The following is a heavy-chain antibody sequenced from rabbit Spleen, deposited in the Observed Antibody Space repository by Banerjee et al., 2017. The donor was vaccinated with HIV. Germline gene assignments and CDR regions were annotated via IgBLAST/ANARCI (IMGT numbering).Heavy chain of an antibody. J-gene: IGHJ4*01. Sequence: QSLEESGGDLVKPGASLTLTCTASGFSFSSGYVCWVRQAPGKGLEWIGYIVPIFGVTYYANWVNGRFTISSHNAQNTLYLQLNSLTAADTATYFCVREAGYGGYGDGNLWGPGTLVTVS. CDR2: IVPIFGVT. CDR3: VREAGYGGYGDGNL. V-gene: IGHV1S40*01. D-gene: IGHD6-1*01. CDR1: GFSFSSGY.